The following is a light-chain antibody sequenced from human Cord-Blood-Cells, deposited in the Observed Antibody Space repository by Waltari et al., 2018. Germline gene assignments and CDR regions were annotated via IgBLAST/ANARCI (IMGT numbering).Light chain of an antibody. J-gene: IGLJ2*01. CDR3: CSYAGSSTSV. Sequence: QAALTQPAPVSGSPGQSTHISCTGTSSNLGGYNLISWYHQHPGKAPKLMIYEGSMRPSGVSNRFSGSKSGNTASLTISGLQAEDEADYYCCSYAGSSTSVFGGGTKLTVL. CDR1: SSNLGGYNL. CDR2: EGS. V-gene: IGLV2-23*01.